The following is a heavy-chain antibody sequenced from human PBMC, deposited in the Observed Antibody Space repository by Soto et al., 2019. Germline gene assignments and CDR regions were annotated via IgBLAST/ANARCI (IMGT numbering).Heavy chain of an antibody. J-gene: IGHJ6*02. V-gene: IGHV1-3*01. CDR3: GRSVVGATGEILYNAMDV. CDR2: INPASGHT. Sequence: GASVKVSCKASGYTFTTYALHWVRQAPGQRPEWMGWINPASGHTKYSKRFQDRVTITRDTSASTGYMELSSPRSEDTAVYYCGRSVVGATGEILYNAMDVWGQGTTVTVSS. CDR1: GYTFTTYA. D-gene: IGHD1-26*01.